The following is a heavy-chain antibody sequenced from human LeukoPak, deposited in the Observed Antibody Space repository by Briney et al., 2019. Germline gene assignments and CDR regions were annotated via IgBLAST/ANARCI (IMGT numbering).Heavy chain of an antibody. J-gene: IGHJ6*03. V-gene: IGHV4-59*12. D-gene: IGHD2-15*01. CDR2: IYFSGST. Sequence: PSETLSLTCTVSGGSISSFYWSWFYWSWIRQPPGKGLEWIGYIYFSGSTYYNPSLQSRVTISIDTSKNQFSLKLRFVTAADTAVYYCARVRCSGGSCPYYYYYYYMDVWGKGTTVTVSS. CDR3: ARVRCSGGSCPYYYYYYYMDV. CDR1: GGSISSFY.